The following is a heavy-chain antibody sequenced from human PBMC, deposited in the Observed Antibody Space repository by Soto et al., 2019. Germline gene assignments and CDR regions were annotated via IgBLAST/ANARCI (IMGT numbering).Heavy chain of an antibody. V-gene: IGHV1-18*01. CDR3: ARGRHWDY. CDR1: GYDFTTYG. D-gene: IGHD1-1*01. CDR2: ISAHNGNT. J-gene: IGHJ4*02. Sequence: QVHLVQSGAEVKKSGASVKVSCKGSGYDFTTYGITWVRQAPGQGLEWMAWISAHNGNTDYAQKLQGRVTVTRDTSTSTAYMELRSLRSDDTAVYYCARGRHWDYWGQGALVTVSS.